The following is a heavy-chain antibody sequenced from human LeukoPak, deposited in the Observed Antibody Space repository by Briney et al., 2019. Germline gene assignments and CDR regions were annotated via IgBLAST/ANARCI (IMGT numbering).Heavy chain of an antibody. CDR3: TRPGVVRGVIMVTDDY. J-gene: IGHJ4*02. D-gene: IGHD3-10*01. Sequence: GGSLRLSCAASGFTFSGSAMHWVRQASGKGLEWVGRIRSKANSYATAYAASMKGRFTISRDDSKNTAYLQMNSLKTEDTAVYYCTRPGVVRGVIMVTDDYWGQGTLVTVSS. CDR1: GFTFSGSA. V-gene: IGHV3-73*01. CDR2: IRSKANSYAT.